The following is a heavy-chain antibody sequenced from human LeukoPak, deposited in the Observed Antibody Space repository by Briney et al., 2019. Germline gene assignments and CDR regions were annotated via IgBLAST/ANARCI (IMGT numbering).Heavy chain of an antibody. CDR3: ARGRGIQLWLSDY. CDR2: ISYDGTTK. V-gene: IGHV3-30*03. CDR1: GFTFSSYG. D-gene: IGHD5-18*01. J-gene: IGHJ4*02. Sequence: GGSLRLSCAASGFTFSSYGMHWVRQAPGKGLEWVAVISYDGTTKYYGDSVKGRFTISRDNSKNTLYLQMNSLRAEDTAVYYCARGRGIQLWLSDYWGQGTLVTVSS.